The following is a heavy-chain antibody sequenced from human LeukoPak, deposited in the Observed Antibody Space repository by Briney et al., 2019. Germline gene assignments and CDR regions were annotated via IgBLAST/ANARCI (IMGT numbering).Heavy chain of an antibody. CDR2: ISAYNGNT. D-gene: IGHD2-21*02. CDR3: ARGRSLAYCGGDCYSSFDP. Sequence: ASVKFSCKASGYTFTIYGISWVRQAPGQGLEWVGEISAYNGNTNYAQKLQGRVTMTTDTSTSTAYMELRSLRADDTAVYYCARGRSLAYCGGDCYSSFDPWGQGTLVTVSS. V-gene: IGHV1-18*01. J-gene: IGHJ5*02. CDR1: GYTFTIYG.